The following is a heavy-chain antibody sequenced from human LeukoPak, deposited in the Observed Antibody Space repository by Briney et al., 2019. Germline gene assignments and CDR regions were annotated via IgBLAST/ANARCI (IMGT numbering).Heavy chain of an antibody. CDR3: ARDKSITIFGVVIPVDY. CDR1: GGTFSSYA. J-gene: IGHJ4*02. CDR2: IIPIFGTA. V-gene: IGHV1-69*05. D-gene: IGHD3-3*01. Sequence: ASVKASCKASGGTFSSYAISWVRQAPGQGLEWMGRIIPIFGTANYAQKFQGRVTITTDESTSTAYMELSSLRSEDTAVYYCARDKSITIFGVVIPVDYWGQGTLVTVSS.